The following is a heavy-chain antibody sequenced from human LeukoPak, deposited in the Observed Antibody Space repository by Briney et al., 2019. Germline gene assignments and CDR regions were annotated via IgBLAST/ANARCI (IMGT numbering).Heavy chain of an antibody. D-gene: IGHD4-23*01. CDR1: GITLSNYG. J-gene: IGHJ6*02. V-gene: IGHV3-23*01. CDR3: AKQRGNSVTYYYYGLDV. CDR2: ISDSGGRT. Sequence: GGSLRLSCAVSGITLSNYGMSWVRQAPGKGLEWVAGISDSGGRTNYADSVKGRFTISRDNPKNTLYLQMNSLTAEDTAVYYCAKQRGNSVTYYYYGLDVWGQGTTVTVSS.